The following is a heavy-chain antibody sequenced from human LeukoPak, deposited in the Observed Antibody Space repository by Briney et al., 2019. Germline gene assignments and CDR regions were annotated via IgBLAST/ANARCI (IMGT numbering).Heavy chain of an antibody. V-gene: IGHV1-69*05. CDR2: IIPIFGTA. Sequence: GASVKVSCKASGGTFSSYAISWVRQAPGQGLEWMGGIIPIFGTANYAQKFQGRVTIPTDESTSTAYMELSSLRSEDTAVYYCARGEYQLHLYYYYYYMDGWGKGTTVTVCS. CDR3: ARGEYQLHLYYYYYYMDG. J-gene: IGHJ6*03. D-gene: IGHD2-2*01. CDR1: GGTFSSYA.